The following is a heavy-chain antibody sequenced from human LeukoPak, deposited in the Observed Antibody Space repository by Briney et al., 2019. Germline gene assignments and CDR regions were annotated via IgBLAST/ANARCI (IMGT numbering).Heavy chain of an antibody. CDR3: ARHYYDSSGHPGDWFDP. D-gene: IGHD3-22*01. CDR2: IWHDGSNK. Sequence: PGGSLRLSCAASGFTFSSYGMHWVRQAPGKGLEWVAVIWHDGSNKYYADSVKGRFTISRDNSKNTLYLQMNSLRAEDTAVYYCARHYYDSSGHPGDWFDPWGQGTLVTVSS. V-gene: IGHV3-33*01. J-gene: IGHJ5*02. CDR1: GFTFSSYG.